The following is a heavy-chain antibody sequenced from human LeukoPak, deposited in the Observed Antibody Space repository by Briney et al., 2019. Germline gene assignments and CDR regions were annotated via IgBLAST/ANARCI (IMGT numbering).Heavy chain of an antibody. D-gene: IGHD6-6*01. CDR3: ARAGGSSSPYYYYLDV. CDR1: GYSISSGYY. J-gene: IGHJ6*03. V-gene: IGHV4-38-2*02. Sequence: PSETLSLTRSVAGYSISSGYYWDWIRQPPGRGLEWIANIYHTGNTYYDPSLNSRVTMSVDTSKNQFSLRLSSVTAADTAVYYCARAGGSSSPYYYYLDVWGKGTTVTVSS. CDR2: IYHTGNT.